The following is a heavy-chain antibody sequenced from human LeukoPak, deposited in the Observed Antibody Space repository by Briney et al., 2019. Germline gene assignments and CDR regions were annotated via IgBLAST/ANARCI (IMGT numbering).Heavy chain of an antibody. D-gene: IGHD6-13*01. Sequence: PGGSLRLSCAASGFTFSSYDMNWVRQAPGKGLEWVAVISYDGSNKYYADSVKGRFTISRDNPKTTLYLQMNSLRAEDTAVYYCARARIDVSSWTFDYWGQGTLVTVSS. CDR1: GFTFSSYD. CDR2: ISYDGSNK. J-gene: IGHJ4*02. CDR3: ARARIDVSSWTFDY. V-gene: IGHV3-30*04.